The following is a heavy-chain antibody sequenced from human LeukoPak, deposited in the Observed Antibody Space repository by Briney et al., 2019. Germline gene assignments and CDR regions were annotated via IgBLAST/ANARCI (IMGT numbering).Heavy chain of an antibody. J-gene: IGHJ6*02. CDR3: ARDPGIAAAGTSYYYYYGMDV. CDR2: ISAYNGNT. Sequence: ASVKVSCKASGYTFTSYGISWVRQAPGQGLEWMGWISAYNGNTNYAQKLQGRVTMTTDTSTSTAYMELRSLRSGDTAVYYCARDPGIAAAGTSYYYYYGMDVWGQGTTVTVSS. D-gene: IGHD6-13*01. V-gene: IGHV1-18*01. CDR1: GYTFTSYG.